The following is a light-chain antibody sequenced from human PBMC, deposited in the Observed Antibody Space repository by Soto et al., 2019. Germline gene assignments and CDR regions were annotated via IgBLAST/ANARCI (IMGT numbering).Light chain of an antibody. Sequence: QPVLTQPPSASGTPGQRVTISCSGSSSNIGGNTVNWYQQLPGTAPKLLIYNNNQRPSGVPDRFSGSKSGTSASLAISGLQSEDEADSYCAAWDDSLNGVVFGGGTKLTVL. CDR2: NNN. CDR3: AAWDDSLNGVV. J-gene: IGLJ2*01. CDR1: SSNIGGNT. V-gene: IGLV1-44*01.